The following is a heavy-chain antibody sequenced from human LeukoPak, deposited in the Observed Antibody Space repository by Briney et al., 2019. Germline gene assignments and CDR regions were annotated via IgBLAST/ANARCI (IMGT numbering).Heavy chain of an antibody. D-gene: IGHD3-10*01. J-gene: IGHJ4*02. Sequence: GGSLRLSCAASGFTFSSYTMNWVRQAPGKGLEWVSYISSSSSAIFYADSVKGRFTVSRDNAKNSLYLQMNSLRDEDTTVYFCARDPGDYWGQGTLVTVSS. CDR3: ARDPGDY. CDR1: GFTFSSYT. V-gene: IGHV3-48*02. CDR2: ISSSSSAI.